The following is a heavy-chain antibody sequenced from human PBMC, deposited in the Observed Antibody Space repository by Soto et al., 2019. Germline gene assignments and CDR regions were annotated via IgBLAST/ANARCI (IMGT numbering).Heavy chain of an antibody. Sequence: EVQLVESGGGLVLPGGSLRLSCAASGFTFSRYWMHWVRQAPGKGLVWVSRISSYGSDTHYADSVKGRFTISRDNAKNTVYLHMNSLRAEDTAVYYCASNYAYAEGYYWYGIDVWGQGTTVTVSS. CDR2: ISSYGSDT. CDR3: ASNYAYAEGYYWYGIDV. D-gene: IGHD3-16*01. J-gene: IGHJ6*02. CDR1: GFTFSRYW. V-gene: IGHV3-74*01.